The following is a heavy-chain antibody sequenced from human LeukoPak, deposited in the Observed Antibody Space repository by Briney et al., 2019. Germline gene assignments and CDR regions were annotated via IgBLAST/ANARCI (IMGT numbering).Heavy chain of an antibody. CDR2: ISGSGDNT. V-gene: IGHV3-23*01. CDR1: GFTFSSHG. J-gene: IGHJ3*02. D-gene: IGHD3-3*01. CDR3: AKDKTYDDFWSGHDAFDI. Sequence: GGSLRLSCAASGFTFSSHGMSWVRQAPGKGLEWVSTISGSGDNTYYADSVKGRFTISRDISKNTLYLQMKSLRAGDTAVYYCAKDKTYDDFWSGHDAFDIWGQGTMVTVSS.